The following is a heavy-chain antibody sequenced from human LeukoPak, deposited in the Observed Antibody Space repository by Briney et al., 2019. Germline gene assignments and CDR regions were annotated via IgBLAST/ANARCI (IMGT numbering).Heavy chain of an antibody. Sequence: GASVKVSCKASGYTFTGYYMHWVRQAPGQGLEWMGWINPNSGGTNYAQKFQGRVTMTRDTSISTAYMELSRLRSDDTAVYYCARVHYYDSSGYADYWGQGTLVTVSS. CDR3: ARVHYYDSSGYADY. D-gene: IGHD3-22*01. CDR2: INPNSGGT. CDR1: GYTFTGYY. V-gene: IGHV1-2*02. J-gene: IGHJ4*02.